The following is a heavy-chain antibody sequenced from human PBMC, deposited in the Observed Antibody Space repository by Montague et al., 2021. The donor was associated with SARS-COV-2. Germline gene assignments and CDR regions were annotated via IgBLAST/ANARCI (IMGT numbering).Heavy chain of an antibody. CDR2: IYSGGST. CDR3: ATAVYPTVTTRGDV. CDR1: GFTVSSKY. J-gene: IGHJ6*02. V-gene: IGHV3-53*04. Sequence: SLRLSCAASGFTVSSKYMSWVRRAPGNGLEWVSVIYSGGSTYYADSVKGRFTISRHNSKNTLYLQMNSLRAEDTAVYYCATAVYPTVTTRGDVWGQGTTVTVSS. D-gene: IGHD4-17*01.